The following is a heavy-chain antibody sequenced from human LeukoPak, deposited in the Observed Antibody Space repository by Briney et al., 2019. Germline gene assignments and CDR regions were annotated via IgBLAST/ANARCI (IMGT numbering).Heavy chain of an antibody. D-gene: IGHD3-3*01. CDR1: GFTFSSYG. Sequence: GGSLRLSCAASGFTFSSYGMHWVRQAPGKGLEWVAVISYDGSNKYYADSVKGRFTISRDNSKNTLYLQMNSLRAEDTAVYYCAKETYDFWSGPIDYWGQGNLVTVSS. CDR2: ISYDGSNK. J-gene: IGHJ4*02. V-gene: IGHV3-30*18. CDR3: AKETYDFWSGPIDY.